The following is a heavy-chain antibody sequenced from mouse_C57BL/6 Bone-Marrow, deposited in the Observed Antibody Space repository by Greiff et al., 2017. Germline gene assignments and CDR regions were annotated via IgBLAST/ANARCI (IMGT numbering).Heavy chain of an antibody. Sequence: QVQLQQPGAELVRPGSSVKLSCKASGYTFTSYWMDWVKQRPGQGLEWIGNIYPSDNETHYNQKFKYKATLTVDKSSSTAYMQLSSLTSEDSSVYYCASGTIPYYFDYWGQGTTLTVSS. CDR3: ASGTIPYYFDY. D-gene: IGHD2-12*01. CDR1: GYTFTSYW. CDR2: IYPSDNET. V-gene: IGHV1-61*01. J-gene: IGHJ2*01.